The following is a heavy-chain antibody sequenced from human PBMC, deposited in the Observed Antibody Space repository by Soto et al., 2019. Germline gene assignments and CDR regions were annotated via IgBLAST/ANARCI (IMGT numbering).Heavy chain of an antibody. V-gene: IGHV3-74*01. Sequence: GGSLRLSCAASGFTFSSYWMHWVRQAPGKGLVWVSRINSDGSSTSYADSVKGRFTISRDNAKNTLYLQMNSLRAEDTAVYYCARAAVVVPGRKVEWGYYYYYMDVWGKGTTVTVSS. J-gene: IGHJ6*03. D-gene: IGHD2-2*01. CDR2: INSDGSST. CDR3: ARAAVVVPGRKVEWGYYYYYMDV. CDR1: GFTFSSYW.